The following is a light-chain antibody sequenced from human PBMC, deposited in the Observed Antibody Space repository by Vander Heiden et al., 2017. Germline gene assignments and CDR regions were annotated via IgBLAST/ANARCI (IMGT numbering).Light chain of an antibody. CDR2: GNT. V-gene: IGLV1-40*01. CDR1: SSNIGAGYD. J-gene: IGLJ2*01. Sequence: QSVLTQPPSVSGAPGQRVTISCTGSSSNIGAGYDVHWYQQLPGTAPKLLIYGNTNRPSGVPDRFSGSQSGTSASLAITGLQAEDEADYYCQSYDSSLSAVVFGGGTKSTVL. CDR3: QSYDSSLSAVV.